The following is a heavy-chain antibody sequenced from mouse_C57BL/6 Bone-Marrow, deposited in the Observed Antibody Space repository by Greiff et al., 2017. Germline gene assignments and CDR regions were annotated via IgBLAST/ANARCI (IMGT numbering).Heavy chain of an antibody. CDR3: ARGDYYGHWYFDV. V-gene: IGHV1-82*01. Sequence: VKLMESGPELVKPGASVKISCKASGYAFSSSWMNWVKQRPGKGLEWIGRIYPGDGDTNYNGKFKGKATLTADKSSSTAYMQLSSLTSEDSAVYFCARGDYYGHWYFDVWGTGTTVTVSS. D-gene: IGHD1-2*01. J-gene: IGHJ1*03. CDR1: GYAFSSSW. CDR2: IYPGDGDT.